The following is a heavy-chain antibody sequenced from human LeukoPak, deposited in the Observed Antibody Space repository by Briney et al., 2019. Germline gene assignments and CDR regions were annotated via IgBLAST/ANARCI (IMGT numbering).Heavy chain of an antibody. D-gene: IGHD6-19*01. CDR3: ARVGYSSGWSHFDL. CDR2: IFYSGST. V-gene: IGHV4-59*01. J-gene: IGHJ2*01. CDR1: GGSFSGYY. Sequence: SETLSLTCAVNGGSFSGYYWSWIRQPPGKGLEWIAYIFYSGSTNYNPSLKNRVTISVDTSKNQFSLKLSSVTAADTAVYYCARVGYSSGWSHFDLWGRGTLVTVSS.